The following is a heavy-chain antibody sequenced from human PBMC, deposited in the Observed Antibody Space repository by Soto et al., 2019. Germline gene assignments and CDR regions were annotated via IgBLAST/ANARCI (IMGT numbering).Heavy chain of an antibody. CDR3: ARDDRRLFVPYYFGMDV. V-gene: IGHV3-11*01. D-gene: IGHD2-8*01. CDR1: GFTFSDYY. J-gene: IGHJ6*02. CDR2: ISGSGSTV. Sequence: GGSLRLSCAASGFTFSDYYMNWIRQAPGKGLEWISYISGSGSTVYYADSVRGRVTISRNNAKNSLYLQMNSLRAEDTAVYYCARDDRRLFVPYYFGMDVWGQGTTVTVSS.